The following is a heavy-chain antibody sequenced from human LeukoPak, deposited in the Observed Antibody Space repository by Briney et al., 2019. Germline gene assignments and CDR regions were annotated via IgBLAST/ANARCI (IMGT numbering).Heavy chain of an antibody. CDR1: GYSFTSYW. CDR2: TYPGDSDT. V-gene: IGHV5-51*01. Sequence: GESLKISCKGSGYSFTSYWIGWVRQMPGKGLEWMGITYPGDSDTRYSPSFQGQVTISADKSISTAYLQWSSLKASDTAMYYCARWTVVTPYYFDYWGQGTLVTVSS. J-gene: IGHJ4*02. D-gene: IGHD4-23*01. CDR3: ARWTVVTPYYFDY.